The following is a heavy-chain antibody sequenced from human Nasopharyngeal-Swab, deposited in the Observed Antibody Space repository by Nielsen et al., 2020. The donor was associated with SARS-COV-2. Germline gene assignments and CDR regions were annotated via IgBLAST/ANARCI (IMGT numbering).Heavy chain of an antibody. CDR2: IYHSGST. Sequence: SETLSLTCTVSGYSISSGYYWGWIRQPPGKGLEWIGSIYHSGSTYYNPSLKSRVTISVDTSKNQFSLKLSSVTAADTAVYYCAANYYDSSGPIGPFDYWGQGTLVTVSS. CDR3: AANYYDSSGPIGPFDY. J-gene: IGHJ4*02. V-gene: IGHV4-38-2*02. CDR1: GYSISSGYY. D-gene: IGHD3-22*01.